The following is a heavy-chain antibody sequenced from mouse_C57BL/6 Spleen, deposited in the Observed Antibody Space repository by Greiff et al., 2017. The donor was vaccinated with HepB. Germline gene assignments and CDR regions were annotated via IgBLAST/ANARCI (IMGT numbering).Heavy chain of an antibody. CDR3: ARVYGSRGRYFDY. CDR1: GFTFSSYA. D-gene: IGHD1-1*01. V-gene: IGHV5-4*01. J-gene: IGHJ2*01. Sequence: EVQRVESGGGLVKPGGSLKLSCAASGFTFSSYAMSWVRQTPEKRLEWVATISDGGSYTYYPDNVKGRFTISRDNAKNNLYLQMSHLKSEDTAMYYWARVYGSRGRYFDYWGQGTTLTVSS. CDR2: ISDGGSYT.